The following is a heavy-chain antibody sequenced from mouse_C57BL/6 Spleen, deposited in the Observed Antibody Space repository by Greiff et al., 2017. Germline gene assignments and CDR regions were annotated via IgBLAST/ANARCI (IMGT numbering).Heavy chain of an antibody. CDR1: GFTFSSYG. CDR2: ISSGGSYT. J-gene: IGHJ2*01. V-gene: IGHV5-6*01. Sequence: EVMLVESGGDLVKPGGSLKLSCAASGFTFSSYGMSWVRQTPDKRLEWVATISSGGSYTYYPDSVKGRFTISRDNAKNTLYLQMSSLKSEDTAMXYCARQELDYWGQGTTLTVSS. D-gene: IGHD1-3*01. CDR3: ARQELDY.